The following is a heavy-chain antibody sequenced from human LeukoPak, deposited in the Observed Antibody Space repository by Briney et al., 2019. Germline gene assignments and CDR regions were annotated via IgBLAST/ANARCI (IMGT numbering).Heavy chain of an antibody. Sequence: QPGGSLRLSCAASGFTFDDYAMHWVRQAPGKGLEWVSLFSGDGVSTYFADSVKGRFTISRDNSKNSLYLQMNSLRTEDTALYYCAKDISITGTTGREFVYWGQGTLVTVSS. CDR3: AKDISITGTTGREFVY. CDR2: FSGDGVST. D-gene: IGHD1-20*01. J-gene: IGHJ4*02. V-gene: IGHV3-43*02. CDR1: GFTFDDYA.